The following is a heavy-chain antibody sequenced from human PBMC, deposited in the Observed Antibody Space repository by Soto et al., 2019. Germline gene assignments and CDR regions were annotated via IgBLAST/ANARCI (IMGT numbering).Heavy chain of an antibody. D-gene: IGHD3-22*01. CDR1: GGSISSYY. CDR3: ARAYYDNSGYSLDP. V-gene: IGHV4-59*01. CDR2: IYYSDST. Sequence: PSETLSLTCTVSGGSISSYYWSWIRQPPGKGLEWIGYIYYSDSTNYNPSLKSRVIISVDTSKNQFSLRLSSVTAADTAVYYCARAYYDNSGYSLDPWGQGTLVTVS. J-gene: IGHJ5*02.